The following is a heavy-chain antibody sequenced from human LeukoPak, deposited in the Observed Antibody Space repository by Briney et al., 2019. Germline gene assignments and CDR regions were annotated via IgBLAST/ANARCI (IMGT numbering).Heavy chain of an antibody. Sequence: SETLSLTCAVSGGSISSSNWWSWVRQPPGKGLEWIGEIYHSGSTNYNPSLKSRVTISVDTSKNQFSLKLSSVTAADTAVYYCARGAIQLWTSYHFDYWGQGTLVTVSS. CDR3: ARGAIQLWTSYHFDY. D-gene: IGHD5-18*01. V-gene: IGHV4-4*02. J-gene: IGHJ4*02. CDR2: IYHSGST. CDR1: GGSISSSNW.